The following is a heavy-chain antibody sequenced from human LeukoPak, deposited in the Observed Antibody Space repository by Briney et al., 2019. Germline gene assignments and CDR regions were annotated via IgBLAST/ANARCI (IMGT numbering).Heavy chain of an antibody. CDR3: ASDSGGSYYDILTGYNY. Sequence: ASVNVSCKASGGTFSSYAISWVRQAPGQGLEWMGGIIPIFGTANYAQKFQGRVTITADESTSTAYMELSSLRSEDTAVYYCASDSGGSYYDILTGYNYWGQGTLVTVSS. D-gene: IGHD3-9*01. V-gene: IGHV1-69*01. CDR1: GGTFSSYA. CDR2: IIPIFGTA. J-gene: IGHJ4*02.